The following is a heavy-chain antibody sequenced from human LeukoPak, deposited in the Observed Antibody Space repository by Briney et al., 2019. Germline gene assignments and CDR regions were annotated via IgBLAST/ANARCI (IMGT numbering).Heavy chain of an antibody. CDR3: ARHELGGSDWFDP. Sequence: SETLSPTCAVSGGSISSGGYSWSWIRQPPGKGLEWIGSIYYSGNTYYNPSLKSRVTISVDTSKNQFSLKLNSVTAADTAVYYCARHELGGSDWFDPWGQGTLVTVSS. CDR2: IYYSGNT. CDR1: GGSISSGGYS. V-gene: IGHV4-39*01. D-gene: IGHD3-10*01. J-gene: IGHJ5*02.